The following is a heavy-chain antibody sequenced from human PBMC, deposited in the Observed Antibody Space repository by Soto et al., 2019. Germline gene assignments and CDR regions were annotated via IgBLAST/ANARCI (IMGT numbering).Heavy chain of an antibody. CDR2: ISYDGSNK. J-gene: IGHJ3*02. Sequence: QVQLVESGGGVVQPGRSLRLSCAASGFTFSSYGMHWVRQAPGKGLEWVAVISYDGSNKYYADSVKGRFTISRDNSKNTLYLQMKSLRAEDTAVYYCANDSAAAGGAFDIWGQGTMVTVSS. CDR1: GFTFSSYG. D-gene: IGHD6-13*01. V-gene: IGHV3-30*18. CDR3: ANDSAAAGGAFDI.